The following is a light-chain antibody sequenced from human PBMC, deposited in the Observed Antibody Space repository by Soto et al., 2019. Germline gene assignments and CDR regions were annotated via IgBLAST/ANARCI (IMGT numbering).Light chain of an antibody. V-gene: IGKV1-39*01. CDR1: QSINIY. Sequence: DIQMTQSPSSLSASVGDSVTITCRASQSINIYLSWYQQKPGKAPKLLINVASTLQGGVPSRFSGSGSGTDFTLAISSLQPEDSATYYCQQSFSTPQTFGGGTRVESK. CDR2: VAS. CDR3: QQSFSTPQT. J-gene: IGKJ4*01.